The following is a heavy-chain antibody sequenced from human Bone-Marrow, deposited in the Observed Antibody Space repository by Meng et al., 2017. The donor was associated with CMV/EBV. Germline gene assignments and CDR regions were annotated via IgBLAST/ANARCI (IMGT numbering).Heavy chain of an antibody. CDR3: ARGGAGRIRQDY. Sequence: GGSLRLSCAASGFTVSSNYMSWVRQAPGKGLEWVSVIYSGGSTYYADSVKGRFTISRDNSMNTLYLQMNSLRAEDTAVYYCARGGAGRIRQDYWGQGTLVTVSS. V-gene: IGHV3-66*02. CDR2: IYSGGST. CDR1: GFTVSSNY. J-gene: IGHJ4*02. D-gene: IGHD1-26*01.